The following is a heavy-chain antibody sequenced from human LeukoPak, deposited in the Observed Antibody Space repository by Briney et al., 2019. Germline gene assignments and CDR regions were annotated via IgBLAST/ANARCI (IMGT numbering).Heavy chain of an antibody. D-gene: IGHD3-3*01. CDR3: ARDFGVIRRS. J-gene: IGHJ5*02. V-gene: IGHV3-30-3*01. CDR1: GFSVRDYA. Sequence: GGSLRLSCAASGFSVRDYAMHLVRQAPGKGLEWVAVMSYEETYKNYAEAVKGRFTISRDDSKNTLFLQMSSLRPEDTAVYYCARDFGVIRRSWGQGTLVSVSS. CDR2: MSYEETYK.